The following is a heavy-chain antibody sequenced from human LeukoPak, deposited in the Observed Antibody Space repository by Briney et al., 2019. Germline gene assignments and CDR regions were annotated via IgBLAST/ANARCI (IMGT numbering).Heavy chain of an antibody. CDR3: ARVRDGDYGDYFDY. CDR2: IYYSGST. D-gene: IGHD4-17*01. CDR1: GTSMRGYY. V-gene: IGHV4-59*01. Sequence: SETLSLTCTVSGTSMRGYYWSWIRQSPGKGLEWIGHIYYSGSTNYNLSLKSRVTISVDTSKNQFSLKMYSVTAAETAMYYCARVRDGDYGDYFDYWGQGTLVTVSS. J-gene: IGHJ4*02.